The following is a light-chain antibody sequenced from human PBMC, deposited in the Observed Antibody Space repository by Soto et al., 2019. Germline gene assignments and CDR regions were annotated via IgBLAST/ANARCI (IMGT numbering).Light chain of an antibody. J-gene: IGKJ1*01. CDR3: QQYVSSVT. CDR1: QSVDSSF. CDR2: GAS. V-gene: IGKV3-20*01. Sequence: DIVLTQSPGSLSLSPGERATLSCRASQSVDSSFFAWYQQKPGQAPRLLIYGASKRATGNPDRFSGSGSGTDFTLTITRLEPEDFAVYYCQQYVSSVTFGQGTKVEIK.